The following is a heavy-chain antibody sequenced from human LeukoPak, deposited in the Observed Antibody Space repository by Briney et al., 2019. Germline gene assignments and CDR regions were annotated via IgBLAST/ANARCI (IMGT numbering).Heavy chain of an antibody. J-gene: IGHJ4*02. V-gene: IGHV1-2*02. CDR1: GYTFTGYY. D-gene: IGHD3-10*01. Sequence: GASVKVSCKASGYTFTGYYMHWVRQAPGQGLEWMGWINPNSGGTNYAQKFQGRVTMTRDTSISTAYMELSRLRSDDTAVYYCARVGLLWFGEFEHWGQGTLVTVSS. CDR2: INPNSGGT. CDR3: ARVGLLWFGEFEH.